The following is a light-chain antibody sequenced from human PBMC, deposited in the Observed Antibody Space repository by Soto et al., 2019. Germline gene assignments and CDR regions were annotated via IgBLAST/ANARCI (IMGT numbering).Light chain of an antibody. Sequence: EVVLTQSPGTLSLSPGESATLSCRAGQSISSTFLNWYQQKPGQAPRLLIYGASSRAPGIQDRFSGSGSGTDFTLTIRGLEAEDFAVYYCQQYDNLSWTFGQGTKVDIK. J-gene: IGKJ1*01. CDR1: QSISSTF. CDR2: GAS. CDR3: QQYDNLSWT. V-gene: IGKV3-20*01.